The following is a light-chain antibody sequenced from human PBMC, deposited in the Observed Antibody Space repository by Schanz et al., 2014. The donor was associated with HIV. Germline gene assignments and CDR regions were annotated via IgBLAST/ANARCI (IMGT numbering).Light chain of an antibody. CDR2: NTN. J-gene: IGLJ3*02. CDR3: ASLEERRNGWV. Sequence: QSVLTQPPSSSFTPGQRVSLSFSFLSPPLRLLLFHWYQHFPGTAPKLLIYNTNVRPSGVPDRFSGSKSGTSASLAISGLQSEDEGDYYCASLEERRNGWVFGGGTKLTVL. CDR1: SPPLRLLL. V-gene: IGLV1-44*01.